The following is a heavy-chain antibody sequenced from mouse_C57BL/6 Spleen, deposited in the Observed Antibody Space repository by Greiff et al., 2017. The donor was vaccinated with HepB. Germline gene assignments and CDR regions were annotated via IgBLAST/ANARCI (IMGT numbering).Heavy chain of an antibody. CDR2: ISDGGSYT. Sequence: EVQLVESGGGLVKPGGSLKLSCAASGFTFSSYAMSWVRQTPEKRLEWVATISDGGSYTYYPDNVKGRITISIDNAKNNLYLQMSHLKSEDTAMYYCERDYYGSGAYWGQGTLVTVSA. J-gene: IGHJ3*01. V-gene: IGHV5-4*01. CDR1: GFTFSSYA. D-gene: IGHD1-1*01. CDR3: ERDYYGSGAY.